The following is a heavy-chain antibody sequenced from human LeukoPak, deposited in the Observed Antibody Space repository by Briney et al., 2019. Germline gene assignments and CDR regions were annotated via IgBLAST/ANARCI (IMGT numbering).Heavy chain of an antibody. CDR1: GGSISSYY. V-gene: IGHV4-59*01. CDR3: ARALYSSSWYTFVY. J-gene: IGHJ4*02. CDR2: IYYSGST. Sequence: SETLSLTCTVSGGSISSYYWSWIRQPPGKGLECIGYIYYSGSTNYNPSLKSRVTISVDTSKNQFSLKLSSVTAADTAVYYCARALYSSSWYTFVYWGQGTLVTVSS. D-gene: IGHD6-13*01.